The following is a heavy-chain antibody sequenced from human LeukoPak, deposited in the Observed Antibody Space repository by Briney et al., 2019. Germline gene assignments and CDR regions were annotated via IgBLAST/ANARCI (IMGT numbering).Heavy chain of an antibody. CDR2: INPNSGAT. V-gene: IGHV1-2*02. D-gene: IGHD2-15*01. Sequence: GSSVKVSCKASGGTLSSYAISWVRQAPGQGLEWMGLINPNSGATKYAQKSQGRVTMTRDTSISTVYMELSSLKSDDTAVYYCVRGPSSGAFDIWGQGTVVTVSS. CDR1: GGTLSSYA. CDR3: VRGPSSGAFDI. J-gene: IGHJ3*02.